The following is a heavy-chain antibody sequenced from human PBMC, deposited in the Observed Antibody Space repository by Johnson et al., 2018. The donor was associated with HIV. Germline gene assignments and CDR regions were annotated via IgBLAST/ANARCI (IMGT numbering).Heavy chain of an antibody. J-gene: IGHJ3*02. Sequence: QVQLVESGGGLVQPGGSLRLSCAASGFTFSSYAMSWVRQAPGKGLEWVAVISYDGSNKYYSDSVKGRFTISRDNSKNTLYLQMNSLRTEDTAVYYCARDKTRVTAWDAFDIWGQGTMVTVSS. CDR3: ARDKTRVTAWDAFDI. V-gene: IGHV3-30-3*01. CDR2: ISYDGSNK. D-gene: IGHD2-21*02. CDR1: GFTFSSYA.